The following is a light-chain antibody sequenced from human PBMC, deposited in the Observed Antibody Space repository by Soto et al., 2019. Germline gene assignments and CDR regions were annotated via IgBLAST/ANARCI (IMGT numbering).Light chain of an antibody. J-gene: IGLJ3*02. CDR2: RNN. CDR1: SSNIGSNY. V-gene: IGLV1-47*01. Sequence: QSALPQPPSASGTPGQRVTISCSGTSSNIGSNYVYWYQQLPGMAPKLLIYRNNQRPSGVPDRFSGSKSGTSASLAISGLRSEDEADYYCAAWDDNLSGWVFGGGTKVTVL. CDR3: AAWDDNLSGWV.